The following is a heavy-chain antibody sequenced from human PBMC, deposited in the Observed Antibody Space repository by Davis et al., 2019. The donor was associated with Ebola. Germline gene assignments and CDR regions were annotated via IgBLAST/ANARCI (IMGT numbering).Heavy chain of an antibody. CDR1: GGSISSYY. Sequence: SETLSLTCTVSGGSISSYYWSWIRQPPEKGLEWVGYIYYSGSTNCNPSLRSRVTLSIDTSKNQFSLKLSSVTAADTAVYYCARGELSSAFFGLDVWGQGTTVTVSS. CDR3: ARGELSSAFFGLDV. CDR2: IYYSGST. V-gene: IGHV4-59*01. J-gene: IGHJ6*02. D-gene: IGHD6-25*01.